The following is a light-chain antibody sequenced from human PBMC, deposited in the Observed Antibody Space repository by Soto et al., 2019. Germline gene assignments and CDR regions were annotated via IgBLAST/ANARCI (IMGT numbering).Light chain of an antibody. CDR3: QQSYSTPFT. J-gene: IGKJ3*01. CDR1: QSISSY. Sequence: DIQMTQSPSPLSASVGDRVTITCRASQSISSYLTWYQQQPGKAPKLLIYAASSLQSGVPSRFSGSGSGTDFTLTISSLQPEDFATYYCQQSYSTPFTFGPGTKVDIK. CDR2: AAS. V-gene: IGKV1-39*01.